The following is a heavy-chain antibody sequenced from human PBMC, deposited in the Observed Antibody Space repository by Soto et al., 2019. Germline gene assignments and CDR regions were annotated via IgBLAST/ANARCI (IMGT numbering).Heavy chain of an antibody. D-gene: IGHD3-9*01. J-gene: IGHJ5*01. CDR1: GFSLSNTGMT. CDR3: ARSRFEILTGPFDS. V-gene: IGHV2-5*01. CDR2: IYWHDDK. Sequence: QITLKESGPALVKPTQTLTLTCTFSGFSLSNTGMTVGWNRQPPGKALEWLALIYWHDDKRYNPSLKNRLTIAEDTSKNQVVLTLTNVGPVDTATYYCARSRFEILTGPFDSWGQGTLVTVSS.